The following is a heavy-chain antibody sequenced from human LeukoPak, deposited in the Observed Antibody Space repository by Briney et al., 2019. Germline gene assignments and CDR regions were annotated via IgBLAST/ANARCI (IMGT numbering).Heavy chain of an antibody. V-gene: IGHV4-39*07. J-gene: IGHJ4*02. Sequence: PSETLSLTCSVSGGSISSSSYYWGWIRPPPGKGLEWIGSIYYSGSTYYNPSLKSRVTISVDTSKNQFSLELSSVTAADTAVYYCAKEERGFLDYWGQGTLVTVSS. CDR1: GGSISSSSYY. D-gene: IGHD3-10*01. CDR2: IYYSGST. CDR3: AKEERGFLDY.